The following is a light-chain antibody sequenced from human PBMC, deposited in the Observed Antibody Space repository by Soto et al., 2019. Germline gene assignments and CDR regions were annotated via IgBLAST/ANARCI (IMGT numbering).Light chain of an antibody. Sequence: EIVMTQSPATLSVSPGERATLSCRASQSVSSNLAWYQQKPGQAPRLLIYGASTRATGIPARFSGSGSGTEFTLTISSLQSEDFAVYYCHQSYSPPQTFGQGTKVEIK. CDR2: GAS. J-gene: IGKJ1*01. CDR1: QSVSSN. CDR3: HQSYSPPQT. V-gene: IGKV3-15*01.